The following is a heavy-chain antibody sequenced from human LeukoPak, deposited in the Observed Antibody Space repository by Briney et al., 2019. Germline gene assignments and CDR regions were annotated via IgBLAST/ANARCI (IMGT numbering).Heavy chain of an antibody. J-gene: IGHJ3*01. CDR2: IGASGADT. CDR3: ARRPRDTSGYYLGAFHD. V-gene: IGHV3-23*01. D-gene: IGHD3-22*01. CDR1: GLDVSDNC. Sequence: GGSLRLSCAASGLDVSDNCMTWVRQAPGKGLEWVSVIGASGADTYYSDSVKGRFTVSRDNSQNTLFLHMSSLRAEDTAVYFCARRPRDTSGYYLGAFHDWGQGTTATVSS.